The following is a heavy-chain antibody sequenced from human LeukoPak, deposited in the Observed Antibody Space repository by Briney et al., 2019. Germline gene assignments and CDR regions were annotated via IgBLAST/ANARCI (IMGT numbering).Heavy chain of an antibody. CDR3: ARDPGPYYYDPNPSFDI. CDR1: GYTFTGYY. J-gene: IGHJ3*02. CDR2: INPNSGGT. V-gene: IGHV1-2*02. D-gene: IGHD3-22*01. Sequence: ASVKASCKASGYTFTGYYMHWVRQAPGQGLEWMGWINPNSGGTNYAQKFQGRVTMTRDTSISTAYMELRSLRSDDTAVYYCARDPGPYYYDPNPSFDIWGQGTMVTVSS.